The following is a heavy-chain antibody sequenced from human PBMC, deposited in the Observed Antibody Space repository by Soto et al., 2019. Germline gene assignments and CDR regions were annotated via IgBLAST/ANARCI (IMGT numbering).Heavy chain of an antibody. V-gene: IGHV3-7*03. CDR3: VRVGRLGGY. CDR1: GFTFSSYW. J-gene: IGHJ4*02. D-gene: IGHD3-16*01. Sequence: EVQLVESGGGLVQPGGSLRLSCAASGFTFSSYWMSWVRQAPGKGLEWVANIKEDGSEKYYVDSVKGRFTISRDNAKNSLFLQKNSLNAEDTAVYYCVRVGRLGGYWGQGTLVTVSS. CDR2: IKEDGSEK.